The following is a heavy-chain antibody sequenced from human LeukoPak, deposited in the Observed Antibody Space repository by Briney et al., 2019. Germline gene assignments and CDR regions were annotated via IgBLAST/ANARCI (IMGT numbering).Heavy chain of an antibody. V-gene: IGHV4-34*01. J-gene: IGHJ4*02. Sequence: SETLSLTCAVYGGSFSGYYWSWIRQPPGKGLEWIGEINHSGSTNYNPSLKSRVTISADTSKNQFSLKLSSVTAADTAVYYCASRNYYGSGAYKRSYYFDYWGQGTLVTVSS. CDR1: GGSFSGYY. CDR2: INHSGST. D-gene: IGHD3-10*01. CDR3: ASRNYYGSGAYKRSYYFDY.